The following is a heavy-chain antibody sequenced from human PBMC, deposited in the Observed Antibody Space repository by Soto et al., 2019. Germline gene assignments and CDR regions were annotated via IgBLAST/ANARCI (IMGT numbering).Heavy chain of an antibody. J-gene: IGHJ6*02. D-gene: IGHD6-19*01. V-gene: IGHV1-69*12. CDR3: ARVEAVAGLYNYHGLDV. Sequence: QVQLVQSGAEVKKPGSSVKVSCKVSGGTFSNYAIDWVRLAPGHGLEWMGGIVPIFGTTYYTQKFQGRATMIADDSTSTAYLEMRGLRSEDTAIYYCARVEAVAGLYNYHGLDVWGQGTAVTVSS. CDR2: IVPIFGTT. CDR1: GGTFSNYA.